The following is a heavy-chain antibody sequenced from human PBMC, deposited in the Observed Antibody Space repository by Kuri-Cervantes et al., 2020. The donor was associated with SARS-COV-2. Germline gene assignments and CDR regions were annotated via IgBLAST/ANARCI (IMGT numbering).Heavy chain of an antibody. J-gene: IGHJ4*02. V-gene: IGHV4-59*10. D-gene: IGHD6-13*01. CDR2: IYTSGST. CDR1: GGSFSSYY. CDR3: ARGGGGQLDFDY. Sequence: GSLRLSCAVYGGSFSSYYWSWIRQPAGKGLEWIGRIYTSGSTNYNPSLKSRVTMSVDTSKNQFSLKLSSLTAADTAVYYCARGGGGQLDFDYWGQGTLVTVSS.